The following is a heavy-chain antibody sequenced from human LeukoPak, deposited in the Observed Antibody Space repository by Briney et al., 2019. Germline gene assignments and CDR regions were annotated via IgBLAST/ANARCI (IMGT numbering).Heavy chain of an antibody. J-gene: IGHJ4*02. CDR3: ARGRGRSYYYDSSSPDY. Sequence: GRSLRLSCAASGFTFSSYAMHWVRQAPGKGLEWVAVISYDGSNKYYADSVKGRFTISRDNSKNTLYLQMNSLRAEDTAVYYCARGRGRSYYYDSSSPDYWGQGTLVTVSS. CDR2: ISYDGSNK. CDR1: GFTFSSYA. V-gene: IGHV3-30-3*01. D-gene: IGHD3-22*01.